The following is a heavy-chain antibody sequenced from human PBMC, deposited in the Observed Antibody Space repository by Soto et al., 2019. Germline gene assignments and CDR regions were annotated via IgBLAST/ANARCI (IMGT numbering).Heavy chain of an antibody. D-gene: IGHD2-15*01. CDR3: AREEIVAPPAYDY. J-gene: IGHJ4*02. CDR1: GFTFSSYS. CDR2: ISSSSTYI. Sequence: GGSLRLSCAASGFTFSSYSMNWVRQAPGKGLEWVSSISSSSTYIKYADSVKGRFTISRDNAKNSLYLQMNSLRAEDTAVYYCAREEIVAPPAYDYWGQGTLGTVSA. V-gene: IGHV3-21*01.